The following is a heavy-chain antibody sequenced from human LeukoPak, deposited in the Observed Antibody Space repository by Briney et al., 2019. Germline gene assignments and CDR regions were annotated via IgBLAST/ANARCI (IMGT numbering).Heavy chain of an antibody. CDR3: TPDVQRSGADDAFDL. J-gene: IGHJ3*01. V-gene: IGHV3-15*01. CDR1: GFTFSNAW. CDR2: IKCKTDGGTT. D-gene: IGHD2-2*01. Sequence: GRSLRLSCAASGFTFSNAWMSWVRQAPGKGLEWVGRIKCKTDGGTTDYAAPVKGRFTISRDDSKNTLYLQMNSLKTEDTAVYYCTPDVQRSGADDAFDLWGQGTMVTVSS.